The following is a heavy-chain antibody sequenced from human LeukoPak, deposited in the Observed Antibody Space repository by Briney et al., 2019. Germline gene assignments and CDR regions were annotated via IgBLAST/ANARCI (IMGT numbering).Heavy chain of an antibody. Sequence: GGSLRLSCTASGFPFIEYSMNWVRQAPGKGLEWISYIGIDSGNTKYADSVRGRFTISADKAKNSLYLQMNSLRVEDTAVYYCARDHNYAFDNWGQRTLVSVAS. D-gene: IGHD1-1*01. CDR1: GFPFIEYS. CDR2: IGIDSGNT. V-gene: IGHV3-48*01. J-gene: IGHJ4*02. CDR3: ARDHNYAFDN.